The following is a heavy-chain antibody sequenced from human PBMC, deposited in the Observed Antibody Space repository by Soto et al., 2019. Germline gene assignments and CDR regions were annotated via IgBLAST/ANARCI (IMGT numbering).Heavy chain of an antibody. J-gene: IGHJ4*02. Sequence: QVQLVESGGGVVQPGRSLRLSCAASGFTFSSYAMHWVRQAPGKGLEWVAVISYDGSNKYYADSVKGRFTISRDNSKNTLYLQMNSLRAEDTAVYYCARDLSTMVRGVIIRESLVLGFWGQGTLVTVSS. V-gene: IGHV3-30-3*01. CDR1: GFTFSSYA. D-gene: IGHD3-10*01. CDR2: ISYDGSNK. CDR3: ARDLSTMVRGVIIRESLVLGF.